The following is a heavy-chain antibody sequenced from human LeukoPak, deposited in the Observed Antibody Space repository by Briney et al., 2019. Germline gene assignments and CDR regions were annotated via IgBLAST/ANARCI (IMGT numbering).Heavy chain of an antibody. CDR3: ARPYYYDSRIDP. V-gene: IGHV4-30-4*01. CDR2: MYYSGST. D-gene: IGHD3-22*01. J-gene: IGHJ5*02. Sequence: SSQTLSLTCTVSGGPISSGDYYWSWIRQPPGKGLEWVGYMYYSGSTYYNPSLKSRVTISVDTSKNQFSLQLSSVTAADTAVYYCARPYYYDSRIDPWGQGTLVTVSS. CDR1: GGPISSGDYY.